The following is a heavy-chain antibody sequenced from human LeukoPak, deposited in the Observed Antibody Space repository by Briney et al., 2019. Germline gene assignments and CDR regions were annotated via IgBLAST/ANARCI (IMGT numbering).Heavy chain of an antibody. CDR2: INHSGST. D-gene: IGHD3-22*01. Sequence: SETLSLTCAVYGGSFSGYYWSWIRQPPGKGLEWIGEINHSGSTNYNPSLKSRVTISVDTSKNQFSLKLSSVTAADTAVYYCARGKKTMIVAATYWFDPWGQGTLVTVSS. CDR1: GGSFSGYY. J-gene: IGHJ5*02. V-gene: IGHV4-34*01. CDR3: ARGKKTMIVAATYWFDP.